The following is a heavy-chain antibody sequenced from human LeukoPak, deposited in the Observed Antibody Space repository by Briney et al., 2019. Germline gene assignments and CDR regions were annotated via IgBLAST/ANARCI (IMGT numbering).Heavy chain of an antibody. D-gene: IGHD3-22*01. CDR3: VKASSDYYYDS. CDR2: SSSKGDST. Sequence: PGGSLRLSCSASGFTFSTYAMHWVRQAPGKGLEYVSASSSKGDSTFYADSVKGRFTISRDNSKNTLYLQMSSLRTEDTAVYYCVKASSDYYYDSWGQGTLVIVSS. J-gene: IGHJ5*01. V-gene: IGHV3-64D*06. CDR1: GFTFSTYA.